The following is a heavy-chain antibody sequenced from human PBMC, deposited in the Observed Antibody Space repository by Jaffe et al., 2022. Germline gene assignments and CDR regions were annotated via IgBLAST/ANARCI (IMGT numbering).Heavy chain of an antibody. CDR1: GFTFSSYA. CDR3: AKDHWTDPIYDFWSGPFDY. D-gene: IGHD3-3*01. CDR2: ISGSGGST. V-gene: IGHV3-23*01. J-gene: IGHJ4*02. Sequence: EVQLLESGGGLVQPGGSLRLSCAASGFTFSSYAMSWVRQAPGKGLEWVSAISGSGGSTYYADSVKGRFTISRDNSKNTLYLQMNSLRAEDTAVYYCAKDHWTDPIYDFWSGPFDYWGQGTLVTVSS.